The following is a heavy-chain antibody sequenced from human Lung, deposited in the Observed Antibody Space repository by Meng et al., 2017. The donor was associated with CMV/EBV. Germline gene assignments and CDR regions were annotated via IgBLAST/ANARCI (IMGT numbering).Heavy chain of an antibody. D-gene: IGHD6-19*01. J-gene: IGHJ4*02. CDR3: ARDPYATGWAG. CDR1: GGSISISTW. CDR2: IYHSGGT. Sequence: QRRPPESGPGRVKPSGTLSLTCAVSGGSISISTWWSWVRQPPGKGLEWIGEIYHSGGTNYNPSLRGRVTISLDKSKNQFSLTLRSVTAADTAVYYCARDPYATGWAGWGQGTLVTVSS. V-gene: IGHV4-4*02.